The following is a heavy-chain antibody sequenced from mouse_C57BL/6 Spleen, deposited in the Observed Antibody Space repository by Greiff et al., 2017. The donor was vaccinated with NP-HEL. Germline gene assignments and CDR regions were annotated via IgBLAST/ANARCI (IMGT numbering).Heavy chain of an antibody. J-gene: IGHJ4*01. CDR2: IDPSDSYT. CDR3: ARNRGDHAMDY. CDR1: GYTFTSYW. Sequence: QVQLQQPGAELVKPGASVKLSCKASGYTFTSYWMQWVKQRPGQGLEWIGEIDPSDSYTNYNQKFTGKATLTVDTSSSTAYMQLSSLTSEDSAVYYCARNRGDHAMDYWGQGTSVTVSS. V-gene: IGHV1-50*01.